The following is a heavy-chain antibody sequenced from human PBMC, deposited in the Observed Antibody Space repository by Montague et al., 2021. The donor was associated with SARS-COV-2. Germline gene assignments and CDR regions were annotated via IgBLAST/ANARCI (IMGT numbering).Heavy chain of an antibody. CDR3: AGRLPQYTSGWYFDQ. J-gene: IGHJ4*02. CDR1: GGSFRDYA. CDR2: LSYSRRP. Sequence: SETLSLTCDFAGGSFRDYAWSWIRQPPGKRLEWIGYLSYSRRPIYNPSLESRVSISVDTSKNQFSLRLRSVIAADTAVYYCAGRLPQYTSGWYFDQWGQGTLVAVSS. D-gene: IGHD6-19*01. V-gene: IGHV4-59*08.